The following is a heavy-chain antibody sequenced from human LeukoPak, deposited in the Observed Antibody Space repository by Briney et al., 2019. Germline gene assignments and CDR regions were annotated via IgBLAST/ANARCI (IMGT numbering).Heavy chain of an antibody. J-gene: IGHJ5*02. CDR2: ITSSSSPI. CDR1: GFTFSSYT. D-gene: IGHD6-19*01. Sequence: GGSLRLSCAASGFTFSSYTMNWVRQAPGKGLEWVSYITSSSSPIYYADSVKGRFTISRDNAKNSLYLQMNSLRAEDTAVYYCARRAAVAGTFDPWGQGTLVTVSS. V-gene: IGHV3-48*01. CDR3: ARRAAVAGTFDP.